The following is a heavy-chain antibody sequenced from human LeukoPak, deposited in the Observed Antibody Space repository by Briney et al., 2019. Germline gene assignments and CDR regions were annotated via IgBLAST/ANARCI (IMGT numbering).Heavy chain of an antibody. Sequence: ASVKVFCKASGYTFTAYFMHWVRQAPGQGLEWMGWINPNSAVTKYAERFHGRVTMTRDTSISTAYMEFSRLTSDDTALYYCARGTYDTAGYYVHNWFDPWGQGTLVTVSP. CDR1: GYTFTAYF. J-gene: IGHJ5*02. D-gene: IGHD3-22*01. CDR3: ARGTYDTAGYYVHNWFDP. V-gene: IGHV1-2*02. CDR2: INPNSAVT.